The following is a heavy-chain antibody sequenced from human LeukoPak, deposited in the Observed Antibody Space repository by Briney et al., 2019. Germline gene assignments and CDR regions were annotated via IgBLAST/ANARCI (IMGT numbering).Heavy chain of an antibody. V-gene: IGHV3-66*01. CDR2: IYSGGST. CDR3: ARGPVTMVDY. Sequence: PGGSLRLSCAASGFTVSSNYMSWVRQAPGRGLEGVSVIYSGGSTYYADSVKGRFTISRDNSKNTLFLQMNSLRAGDTAVYYCARGPVTMVDYWGQGTLVTVSS. J-gene: IGHJ4*02. CDR1: GFTVSSNY. D-gene: IGHD3-10*01.